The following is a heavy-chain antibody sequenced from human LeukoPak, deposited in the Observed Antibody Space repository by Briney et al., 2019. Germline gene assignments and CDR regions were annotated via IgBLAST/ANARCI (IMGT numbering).Heavy chain of an antibody. V-gene: IGHV3-30*02. CDR1: GFTLSSYG. CDR3: AKDIFTMVRGVVDY. D-gene: IGHD3-10*01. CDR2: IRYDGSNK. Sequence: GGSLRLSCAASGFTLSSYGMHWVRQAPGKGLEWVAFIRYDGSNKYYADSVKGRFTISRDNSKNTLYLQMNSLRAEDTALYYCAKDIFTMVRGVVDYRGQGTLVTVSS. J-gene: IGHJ4*02.